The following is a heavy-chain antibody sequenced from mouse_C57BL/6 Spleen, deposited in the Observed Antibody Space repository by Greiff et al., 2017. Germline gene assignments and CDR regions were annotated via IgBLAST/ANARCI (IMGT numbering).Heavy chain of an antibody. V-gene: IGHV5-4*01. CDR3: AREDYYRNAMDY. CDR2: ISDGGSYT. Sequence: LVESGGGLVKPGGSLKLSCAASGFTFSSYAMSWVRQTPEKRLEWVATISDGGSYTYYPDNVKGRFTISRDNAKNNLYLQMSHLKSEDTAMYYCAREDYYRNAMDYWGQGTSVTVSS. D-gene: IGHD2-14*01. J-gene: IGHJ4*01. CDR1: GFTFSSYA.